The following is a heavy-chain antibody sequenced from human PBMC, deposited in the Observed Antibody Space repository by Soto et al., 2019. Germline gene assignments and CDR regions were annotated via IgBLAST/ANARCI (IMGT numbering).Heavy chain of an antibody. J-gene: IGHJ4*02. Sequence: QLQLQESGPGLVKPSETLSLTCTVSGGSISSSGYYWGWIRQPPGKGLEWIGSIYYSGDTYFYPSLRSRVTISVDTSKNQFSRKLSSVTAADTAMYYCVRGGRYDMQETYYFDYWGQGTLVTVSS. CDR2: IYYSGDT. CDR1: GGSISSSGYY. CDR3: VRGGRYDMQETYYFDY. V-gene: IGHV4-39*01. D-gene: IGHD3-16*01.